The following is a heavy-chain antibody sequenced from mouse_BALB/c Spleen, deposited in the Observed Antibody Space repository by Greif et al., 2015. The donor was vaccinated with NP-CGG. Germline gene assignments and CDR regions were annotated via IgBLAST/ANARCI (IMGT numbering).Heavy chain of an antibody. CDR3: ARQGDGYYPKAMDY. D-gene: IGHD2-3*01. Sequence: EVKLMESGGGLVQPGGSLKLSCAASGFTFSSYTMSWVRQTPEKRLEWVAYISNGGGSTYYPDTVKGRFTISRDNAKNSLYLQMSSLKSEDTAMYYCARQGDGYYPKAMDYWGQGTSVTVSS. CDR2: ISNGGGST. V-gene: IGHV5-12-2*01. CDR1: GFTFSSYT. J-gene: IGHJ4*01.